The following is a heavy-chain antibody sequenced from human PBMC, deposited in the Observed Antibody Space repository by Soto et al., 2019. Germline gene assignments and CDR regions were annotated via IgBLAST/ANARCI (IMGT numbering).Heavy chain of an antibody. CDR1: DDSSSNYK. V-gene: IGHV4-59*08. CDR3: VRQGFGSLHGLVDV. J-gene: IGHJ6*02. D-gene: IGHD3-10*01. CDR2: IDSNGGT. Sequence: QVQLQESGPGLVKPSETLSLTCTVSDDSSSNYKWSWIRQPPGRRLEWIGYIDSNGGTSYNPSLQSRVAISIDTSTKQFFLKLSSVTAADTGVYYCVRQGFGSLHGLVDVWGQGTTVTVSS.